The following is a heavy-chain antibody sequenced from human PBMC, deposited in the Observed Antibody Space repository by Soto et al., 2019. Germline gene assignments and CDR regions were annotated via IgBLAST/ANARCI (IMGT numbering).Heavy chain of an antibody. V-gene: IGHV1-2*04. CDR2: INPNSGST. Sequence: AAVKVSCNASGHTFTSYYMHWVRQAPGQGLELMGIINPNSGSTNYAQKFQGWVTMTRDTSISTAYMELSRLRSDDTAVYYCARDMTAINDYYYGMDVWGQGTTVTVSS. CDR3: ARDMTAINDYYYGMDV. CDR1: GHTFTSYY. D-gene: IGHD2-21*02. J-gene: IGHJ6*02.